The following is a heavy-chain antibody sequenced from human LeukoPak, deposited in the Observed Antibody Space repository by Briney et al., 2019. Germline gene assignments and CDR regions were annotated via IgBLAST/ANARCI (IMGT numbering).Heavy chain of an antibody. CDR1: GGSMSSGSYY. CDR3: ARGPHCSGGSCHSVSDY. CDR2: IYTSGST. V-gene: IGHV4-61*02. Sequence: PSETLPLTCTVSGGSMSSGSYYWSWIRQPAGKGLEWIGRIYTSGSTNYNPSLKSRVTISIDTSKNQFSLKLSSVTAADTAVYYCARGPHCSGGSCHSVSDYWGQGTLVTVSS. J-gene: IGHJ4*02. D-gene: IGHD2-15*01.